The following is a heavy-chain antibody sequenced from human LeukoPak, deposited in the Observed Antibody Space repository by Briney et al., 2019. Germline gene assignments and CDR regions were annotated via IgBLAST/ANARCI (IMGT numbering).Heavy chain of an antibody. D-gene: IGHD2-2*01. V-gene: IGHV3-21*01. CDR1: GFTFSSYS. J-gene: IGHJ4*02. CDR2: ISSSSSYI. Sequence: GGSLRLSCAASGFTFSSYSMNWVRQAPGKGLEWVSSISSSSSYIYYADSVKGRFTISRDDAKNSLYLQMNSLRAEDTAVYYCAREGCSTTSCYEGGDYWGQGTLVTVSS. CDR3: AREGCSTTSCYEGGDY.